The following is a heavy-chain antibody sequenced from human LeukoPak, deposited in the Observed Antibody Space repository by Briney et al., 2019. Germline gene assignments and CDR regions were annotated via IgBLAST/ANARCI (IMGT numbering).Heavy chain of an antibody. J-gene: IGHJ4*02. V-gene: IGHV4-61*02. Sequence: PSQTLSLTCTVSGGSISSGSYYWSWFRQPAGKGLEWIGRIYTSGSTNYNPSLKGRVTISVDTSKNQFSLKLSSVTAADTAVYYCARVGDYYDSSGYYYYFDYRGQGTLVTVSS. CDR1: GGSISSGSYY. CDR3: ARVGDYYDSSGYYYYFDY. D-gene: IGHD3-22*01. CDR2: IYTSGST.